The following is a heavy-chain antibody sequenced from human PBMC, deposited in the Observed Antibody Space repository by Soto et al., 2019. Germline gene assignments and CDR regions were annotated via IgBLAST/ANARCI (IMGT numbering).Heavy chain of an antibody. CDR2: INGDGSGT. J-gene: IGHJ4*02. CDR3: ARWIFGSGTANDY. Sequence: EVQLVESGGGLVQPGGSLRLSCAASGFTFSGSWMHWVRQAPGKGLVWVSRINGDGSGTSYADFVKGRFTISRDDAKNTLFLQMNGLRAEDTAVYYCARWIFGSGTANDYWGQGTLFTVSS. D-gene: IGHD3-10*01. CDR1: GFTFSGSW. V-gene: IGHV3-74*01.